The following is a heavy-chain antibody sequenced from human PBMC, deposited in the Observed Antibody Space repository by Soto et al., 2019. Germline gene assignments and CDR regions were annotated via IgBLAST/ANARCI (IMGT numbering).Heavy chain of an antibody. Sequence: EVQLVESGGGLVQPGGSLKLSCAASGFTFSDSAMHWVRQASGKGLEWVGRIRTKPNNYATTYAASLQGRFTISRDDSKITAYLHMNGLKIEDTAMYYCTRYEIALSGDYWGQGTLVTVSS. CDR3: TRYEIALSGDY. J-gene: IGHJ4*02. CDR2: IRTKPNNYAT. CDR1: GFTFSDSA. D-gene: IGHD3-3*01. V-gene: IGHV3-73*01.